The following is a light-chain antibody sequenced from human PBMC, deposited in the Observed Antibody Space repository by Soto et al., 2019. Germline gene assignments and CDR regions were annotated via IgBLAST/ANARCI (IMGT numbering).Light chain of an antibody. CDR1: RAISND. V-gene: IGKV1-27*01. CDR3: QNYDGAPLT. CDR2: AAF. J-gene: IGKJ4*01. Sequence: DIQMTQSPSSLSASVGDRVTITCRASRAISNDLAWYQQKPGKVPKLLIYAAFTLHSGVPSLFSASGSGTDFTLTISSLQPEDVATYYCQNYDGAPLTFGGGTKVEIK.